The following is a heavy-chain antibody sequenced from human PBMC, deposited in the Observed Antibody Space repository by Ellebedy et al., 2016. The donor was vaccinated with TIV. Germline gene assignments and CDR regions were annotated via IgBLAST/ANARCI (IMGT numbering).Heavy chain of an antibody. CDR3: AKVRGYYFDY. Sequence: GGSLRLSCAASGFTFSSYGMHRVRQAPGKGLEWVALIRYDGSNKYYADSVKGRFTISRDNSKNTLYLQMNSLRAEDTAVYYCAKVRGYYFDYWGQGTLVTVSS. D-gene: IGHD3-10*01. CDR2: IRYDGSNK. V-gene: IGHV3-30*02. J-gene: IGHJ4*02. CDR1: GFTFSSYG.